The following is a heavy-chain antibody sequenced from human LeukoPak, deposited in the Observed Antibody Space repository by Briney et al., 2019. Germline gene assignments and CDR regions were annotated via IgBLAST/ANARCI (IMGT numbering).Heavy chain of an antibody. CDR3: TTESGGYYYGSEY. J-gene: IGHJ4*02. V-gene: IGHV3-15*01. D-gene: IGHD3-10*01. CDR1: GFTFSNAW. Sequence: GGSLRLSCAASGFTFSNAWMSWVRQAPGKGLEWVGRIKSKTDGGTTDYAAPVKGRFTISRDDSKNTLYLQMNSLKTEDTAVYYCTTESGGYYYGSEYWGQGTLVTVSS. CDR2: IKSKTDGGTT.